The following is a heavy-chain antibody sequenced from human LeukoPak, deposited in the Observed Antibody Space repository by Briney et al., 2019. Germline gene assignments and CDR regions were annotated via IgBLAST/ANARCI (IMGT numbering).Heavy chain of an antibody. J-gene: IGHJ2*01. V-gene: IGHV1-18*01. D-gene: IGHD4-17*01. CDR1: DYTFTSYG. CDR2: ISAYNGNT. CDR3: ARVPPYGDSRYGDFDL. Sequence: GASVKVSCKASDYTFTSYGITWVRQAPGQGLEWMGWISAYNGNTNYAQKLQGRVTMTTDTSTSTAYMELRSLRSDDTAVCYCARVPPYGDSRYGDFDLWGRGTLVIVSS.